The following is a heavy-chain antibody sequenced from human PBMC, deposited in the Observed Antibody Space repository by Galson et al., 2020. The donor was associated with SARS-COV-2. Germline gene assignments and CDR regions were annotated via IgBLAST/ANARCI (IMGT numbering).Heavy chain of an antibody. CDR1: GYTFSNYW. V-gene: IGHV5-51*01. Sequence: GESLKISCTGSGYTFSNYWIGWVRQMPGKGLEWMGIIYPGDSDTKYSPSFQGQVTISADKSISTAYLRWSSLKASDTAMYYCVSQGYCSGGTCLYWGQGTPVTVSS. CDR2: IYPGDSDT. D-gene: IGHD2-15*01. CDR3: VSQGYCSGGTCLY. J-gene: IGHJ4*02.